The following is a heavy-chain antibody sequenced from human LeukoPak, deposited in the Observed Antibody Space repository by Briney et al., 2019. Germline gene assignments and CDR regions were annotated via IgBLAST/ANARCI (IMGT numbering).Heavy chain of an antibody. CDR1: GYTFTGYY. D-gene: IGHD3-10*01. CDR2: INPNSGGT. J-gene: IGHJ4*02. V-gene: IGHV1-2*04. Sequence: ASVKVSCKASGYTFTGYYMHWVRQAPGQGLEWMGWINPNSGGTNYAQKFQGWVTMTRDTSISTAYMELSRLRSDDTAVYYCARAQFRFGELLYYFGYWGQGTLVTVSS. CDR3: ARAQFRFGELLYYFGY.